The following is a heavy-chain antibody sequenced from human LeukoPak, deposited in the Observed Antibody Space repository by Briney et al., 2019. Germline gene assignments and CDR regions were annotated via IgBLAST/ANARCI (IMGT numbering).Heavy chain of an antibody. CDR1: DVSISRGSYY. CDR2: IFTSGTT. Sequence: SETLSLTCTVSDVSISRGSYYWSWVRQPAGKGLEWIGHIFTSGTTNYNPSLKSRVTISVDTSRNQFSLKLGSVTAADTAVYFCAAFLVVPAAIPSWYFDLWGRGTLVTVSS. V-gene: IGHV4-61*09. J-gene: IGHJ2*01. CDR3: AAFLVVPAAIPSWYFDL. D-gene: IGHD2-2*01.